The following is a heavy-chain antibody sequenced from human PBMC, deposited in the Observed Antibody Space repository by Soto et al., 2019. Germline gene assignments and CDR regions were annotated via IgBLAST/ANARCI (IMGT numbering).Heavy chain of an antibody. Sequence: GGSLRLSCAASGFTFSSYGMHWVRQAPGKGLEWVAVIWYDGSNKYYADSVKGRFTISRDNSKNTLYLQMNSLRAEDTAVYYCARISGYCSGGSCYPYYXXGMDVXGXGTTVTVSS. CDR3: ARISGYCSGGSCYPYYXXGMDV. V-gene: IGHV3-33*01. CDR1: GFTFSSYG. CDR2: IWYDGSNK. J-gene: IGHJ6*04. D-gene: IGHD2-15*01.